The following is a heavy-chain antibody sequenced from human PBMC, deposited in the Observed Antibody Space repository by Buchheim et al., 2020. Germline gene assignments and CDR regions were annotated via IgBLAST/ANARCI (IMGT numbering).Heavy chain of an antibody. Sequence: EVQLVESGGGLVQPGGSLRLPCAASGFTFSSYWMRWVRQAPGKGLVWVSRINSDGSSTSYADSVKGRFTISRDNAKNTLYLQMNSLRAEDTAVYYCASLMGSGSYYRLLWYGMDVWGQGTT. V-gene: IGHV3-74*01. D-gene: IGHD3-10*01. J-gene: IGHJ6*02. CDR2: INSDGSST. CDR3: ASLMGSGSYYRLLWYGMDV. CDR1: GFTFSSYW.